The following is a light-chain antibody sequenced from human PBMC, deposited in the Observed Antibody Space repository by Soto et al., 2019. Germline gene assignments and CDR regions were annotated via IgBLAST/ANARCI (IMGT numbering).Light chain of an antibody. CDR3: QPYRTAAWT. J-gene: IGKJ1*01. CDR1: QSVSSRY. V-gene: IGKV3-20*01. Sequence: EIVLTRSPGTLSLSPGERATLSCRASQSVSSRYLVLHQQKPGQAPRLLIYAASRRATGIPDRFSDSGSGTDFTITISRQKEEACALPNCQPYRTAAWTFTQGTKVDIK. CDR2: AAS.